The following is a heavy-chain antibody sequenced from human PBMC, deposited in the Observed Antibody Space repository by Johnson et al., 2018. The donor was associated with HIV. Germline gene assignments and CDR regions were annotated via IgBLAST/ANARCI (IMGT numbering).Heavy chain of an antibody. CDR1: GFTFSSYD. V-gene: IGHV3-13*01. Sequence: MLLVESGGGLVQPGGSLRLSCAASGFTFSSYDMHWVRQATGKGLEWVSAIGTAGDTYYPGSVKGRFTISRDNSKNTLYLQMNSLRAEDTAVYYCAKDLYYYDSSGSVGAFDICGQGTMVTVSS. D-gene: IGHD3-22*01. J-gene: IGHJ3*02. CDR2: IGTAGDT. CDR3: AKDLYYYDSSGSVGAFDI.